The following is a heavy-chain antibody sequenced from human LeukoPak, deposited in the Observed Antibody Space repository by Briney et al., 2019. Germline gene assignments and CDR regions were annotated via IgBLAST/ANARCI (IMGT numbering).Heavy chain of an antibody. Sequence: SETLSLTCTVSGGSISSYHWHWIRQPPGKGLEWIGYIHYSGRNNYSPSLKSRVTISVDMSKNQFSLKLISVTAADTAVYYCARGGFLDPFDPWGQGTLVTVSS. CDR2: IHYSGRN. V-gene: IGHV4-59*01. D-gene: IGHD1-1*01. CDR3: ARGGFLDPFDP. CDR1: GGSISSYH. J-gene: IGHJ5*02.